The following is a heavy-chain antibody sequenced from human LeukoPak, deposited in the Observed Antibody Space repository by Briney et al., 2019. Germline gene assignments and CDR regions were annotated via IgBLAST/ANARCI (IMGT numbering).Heavy chain of an antibody. CDR2: ISRSATTI. Sequence: GGSLRLPCVASGFTFTTFGMNWVRQAPGKGLEWVSYISRSATTIYYADSVKGRFTISRDDAKSSLYLQMNSLRAEDTALYYCARMSSGYYDDYWGQGTLVTVSS. V-gene: IGHV3-48*01. D-gene: IGHD3-22*01. CDR1: GFTFTTFG. J-gene: IGHJ4*02. CDR3: ARMSSGYYDDY.